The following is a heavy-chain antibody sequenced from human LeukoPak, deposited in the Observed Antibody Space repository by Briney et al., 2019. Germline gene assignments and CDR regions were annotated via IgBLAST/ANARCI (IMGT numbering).Heavy chain of an antibody. CDR3: ARHDHGDPDWFDP. CDR2: IYYSGST. Sequence: SETLSLTCTVSGGSISSSSYYWGWIRQPPGKGLEWIGSIYYSGSTYYNPSLKSRVTISVVTSKNQFSLKLSSVTAADTAVYYCARHDHGDPDWFDPWGQGTLVTVSS. J-gene: IGHJ5*02. D-gene: IGHD4-17*01. CDR1: GGSISSSSYY. V-gene: IGHV4-39*01.